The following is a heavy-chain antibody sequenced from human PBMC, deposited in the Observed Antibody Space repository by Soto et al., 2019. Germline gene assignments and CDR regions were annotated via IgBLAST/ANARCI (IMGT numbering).Heavy chain of an antibody. CDR1: GGSFSGYY. CDR2: INHSGST. Sequence: EQLQQWGAGLLKPSETLSLTCAVYGGSFSGYYWSWIRQPPGKGLEWIGEINHSGSTNYNPSLKSRVTISVDTSKNQFSLKLSSVTAADTAVYYCARGQYCSGGSCYPFDYWCQGTLVTVSS. CDR3: ARGQYCSGGSCYPFDY. D-gene: IGHD2-15*01. V-gene: IGHV4-34*01. J-gene: IGHJ4*02.